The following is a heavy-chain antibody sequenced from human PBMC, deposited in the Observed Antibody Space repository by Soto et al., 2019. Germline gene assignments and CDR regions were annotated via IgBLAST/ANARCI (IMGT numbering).Heavy chain of an antibody. CDR1: GFTFSSYA. V-gene: IGHV3-23*01. CDR3: AGGGSGGYDDC. J-gene: IGHJ4*02. Sequence: EVQLLESGGGLVQPGGSLRLSCAASGFTFSSYAMRWVRQAPVKGLEWVSAISGSGGSTYYADSVKGRFTISRDNSKNTLYVQMNRLRAEGTAVFYCAGGGSGGYDDCWGQGTVVTVSS. D-gene: IGHD1-26*01. CDR2: ISGSGGST.